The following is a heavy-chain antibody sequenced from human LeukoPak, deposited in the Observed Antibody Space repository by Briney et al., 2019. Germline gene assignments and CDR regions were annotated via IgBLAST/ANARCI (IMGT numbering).Heavy chain of an antibody. J-gene: IGHJ4*02. D-gene: IGHD3-10*01. CDR2: ISGSGGST. CDR3: AKDPLVRGVTYDY. Sequence: GGSLRLSCAASGFTFNSCAMSWVRQAPGKGLEWVSAISGSGGSTYYADSVKGRFTISRDNSKNTLYLQMNSLRAEDTAVYYCAKDPLVRGVTYDYWGQGTLVTVSS. V-gene: IGHV3-23*01. CDR1: GFTFNSCA.